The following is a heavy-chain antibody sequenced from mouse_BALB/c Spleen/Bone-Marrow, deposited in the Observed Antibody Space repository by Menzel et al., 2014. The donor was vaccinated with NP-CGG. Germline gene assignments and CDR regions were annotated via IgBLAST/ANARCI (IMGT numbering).Heavy chain of an antibody. D-gene: IGHD2-4*01. J-gene: IGHJ3*01. Sequence: EVQLVESGGDLVKPGGSLKLSCAASGFTFSSYGMSWVRQTPDKRLERVATISSGGSYTYYPDSVKGRFTISRDNAKNTLYLQMSSLKSEDTAMYYCARQDYDWFAYGGQGTLVTVSA. V-gene: IGHV5-6*01. CDR1: GFTFSSYG. CDR2: ISSGGSYT. CDR3: ARQDYDWFAY.